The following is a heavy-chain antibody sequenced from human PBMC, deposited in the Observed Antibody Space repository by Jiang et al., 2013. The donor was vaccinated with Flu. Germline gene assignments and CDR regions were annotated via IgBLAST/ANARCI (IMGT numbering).Heavy chain of an antibody. J-gene: IGHJ3*02. D-gene: IGHD3-10*01. CDR1: GGSISSYY. CDR2: IYYSGST. Sequence: LLKPSETLSLTCTVSGGSISSYYWSWIRQPPGKGLEWIGYIYYSGSTNYNPSLKSRVTISVDTSKNQFSLKLSSVTAADTAVYYCASGPRGVNFDIWGQGTMVTVSS. CDR3: ASGPRGVNFDI. V-gene: IGHV4-59*01.